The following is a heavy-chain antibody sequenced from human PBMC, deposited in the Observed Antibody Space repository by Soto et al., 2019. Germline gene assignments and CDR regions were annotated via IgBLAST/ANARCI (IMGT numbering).Heavy chain of an antibody. CDR2: ITPTLNIA. V-gene: IGHV1-69*01. CDR3: ARGYYSGSNPSSFDY. D-gene: IGHD1-26*01. Sequence: QLQLVQSGAEVREPGSSVKVSCKASGGTFSSYTVIWVRQAPGQGLEWMGGITPTLNIAKYAEKFQGRVTITADESTSTGNMHLSSLRSEETAVYFCARGYYSGSNPSSFDYWGQGTLVAVSS. J-gene: IGHJ4*02. CDR1: GGTFSSYT.